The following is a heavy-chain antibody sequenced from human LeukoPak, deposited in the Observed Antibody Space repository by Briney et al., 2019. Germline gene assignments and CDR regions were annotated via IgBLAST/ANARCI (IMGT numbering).Heavy chain of an antibody. J-gene: IGHJ4*02. CDR1: GFTFSSYA. V-gene: IGHV3-23*01. CDR2: ISGSGGST. Sequence: PGGSLRLSCAASGFTFSSYAMSWVRQAPGKGLEWASAISGSGGSTYYADSVKGRFTISRDNSKNTLYLQMNSLRAEDTAVYYCAKESSPRDFWSGYSNWGQGTLVTVSS. CDR3: AKESSPRDFWSGYSN. D-gene: IGHD3-3*01.